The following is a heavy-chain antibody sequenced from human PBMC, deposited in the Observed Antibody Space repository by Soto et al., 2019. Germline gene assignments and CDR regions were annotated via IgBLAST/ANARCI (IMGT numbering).Heavy chain of an antibody. V-gene: IGHV1-8*01. CDR3: ARGGARGYCSGGSCSDAFDI. Sequence: ASVKVSCKASGYTFTNYDINWVRQATGQGLEWMGWMNPNSGNTGYAQKFQGRVTMTRNTSISTAYMELSSLRSEDTAVYYCARGGARGYCSGGSCSDAFDIWGQGTMVTVSS. CDR2: MNPNSGNT. J-gene: IGHJ3*02. D-gene: IGHD2-15*01. CDR1: GYTFTNYD.